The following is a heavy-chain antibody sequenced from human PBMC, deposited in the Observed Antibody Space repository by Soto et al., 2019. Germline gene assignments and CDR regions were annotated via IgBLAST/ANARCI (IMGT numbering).Heavy chain of an antibody. CDR2: ISSSGSTI. V-gene: IGHV3-11*01. CDR3: ARHCSSTSCSGLWFDP. J-gene: IGHJ5*02. D-gene: IGHD2-2*01. Sequence: GGSLRLSCAASGFTFSDYYMSWIRQAPGKGLEWVSYISSSGSTIYYADSVKGRFTISRDNAKNSLYLQMNSLRAEDTAVYYCARHCSSTSCSGLWFDPWGQGTLVTVSS. CDR1: GFTFSDYY.